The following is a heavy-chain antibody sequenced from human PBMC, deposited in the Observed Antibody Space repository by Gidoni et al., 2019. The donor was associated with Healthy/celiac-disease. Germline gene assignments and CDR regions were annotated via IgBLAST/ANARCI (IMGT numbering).Heavy chain of an antibody. CDR1: GYTFTSYG. CDR3: ARGGDIVVVPAAMPSGSSSYYYYGMDV. V-gene: IGHV1-18*01. Sequence: QVQLVQSGAEVKKPGASVKVSCKASGYTFTSYGISRVRQAPGQGLEWMGWISAYNGNTNYAQKLQGRVTMTTDTSTSTAYMELRSLRSDDTAVYYCARGGDIVVVPAAMPSGSSSYYYYGMDVWGQGTTVTVSS. J-gene: IGHJ6*02. D-gene: IGHD2-2*01. CDR2: ISAYNGNT.